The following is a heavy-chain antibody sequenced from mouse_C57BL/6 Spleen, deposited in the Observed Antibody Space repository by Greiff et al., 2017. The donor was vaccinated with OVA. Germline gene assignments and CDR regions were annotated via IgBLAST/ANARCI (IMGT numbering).Heavy chain of an antibody. J-gene: IGHJ1*03. CDR3: TRDRELPWYFDV. CDR2: ISSGGDYI. D-gene: IGHD6-1*01. V-gene: IGHV5-9-1*02. Sequence: EVKLVESGEGLVKPGGSLKLSCAASGFTFSSYAMSWVRQTPEKRLEWVAYISSGGDYIYYADTVKGRFTISRDNARNTLYLQMSSLKSEDTAMYDCTRDRELPWYFDVWGTGTTVTVSS. CDR1: GFTFSSYA.